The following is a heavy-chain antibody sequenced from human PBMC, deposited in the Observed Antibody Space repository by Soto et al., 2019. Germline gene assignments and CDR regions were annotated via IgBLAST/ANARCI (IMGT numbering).Heavy chain of an antibody. D-gene: IGHD3-22*01. CDR1: DGSMNSDSSY. CDR2: INHSGST. CDR3: ARLGGYVSVGYYYLWDS. Sequence: TLSLTCRVSDGSMNSDSSYWGWIRQPPGKGLEWIGVINHSGSTYHNLSLKGRVTMSVDASRNQFSLKLTSMTAADTAVYYCARLGGYVSVGYYYLWDSWGQGTLVTVSS. J-gene: IGHJ4*02. V-gene: IGHV4-39*01.